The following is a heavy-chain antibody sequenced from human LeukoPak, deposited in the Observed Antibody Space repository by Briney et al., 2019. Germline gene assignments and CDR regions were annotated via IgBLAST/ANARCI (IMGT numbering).Heavy chain of an antibody. J-gene: IGHJ5*02. CDR1: GFTFSGYS. D-gene: IGHD3-3*01. CDR3: ARESRPRGTVWSGYYRGWFDP. CDR2: ISSSSSTI. Sequence: PGGSLRLSCAASGFTFSGYSMNWVRQAPGKGLEWVSYISSSSSTIYYADSVKGRFTISRDNAKNSLYLQMNSLRAEDTAVYYCARESRPRGTVWSGYYRGWFDPWGQGTLVTVSS. V-gene: IGHV3-48*01.